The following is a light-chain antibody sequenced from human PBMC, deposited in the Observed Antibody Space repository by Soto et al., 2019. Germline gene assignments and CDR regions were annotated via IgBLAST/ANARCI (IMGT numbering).Light chain of an antibody. CDR2: AAS. CDR1: QSVSSYY. Sequence: ESVLTHSPGTLSLSPGERATLSCRASQSVSSYYLAWYQQKPGQAPRLLSYAASSRGTGIPDRFSGGGYGTDFTLTISRLEPEDFAVYYCQQCGSSPWTFGQGTKVEIK. J-gene: IGKJ1*01. V-gene: IGKV3-20*01. CDR3: QQCGSSPWT.